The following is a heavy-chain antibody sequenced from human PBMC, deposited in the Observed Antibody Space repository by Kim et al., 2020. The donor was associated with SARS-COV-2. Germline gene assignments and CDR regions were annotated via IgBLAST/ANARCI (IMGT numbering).Heavy chain of an antibody. V-gene: IGHV4-4*07. D-gene: IGHD6-19*01. CDR1: GGSISSYY. CDR3: ARDLEGDLRSAGWLVQTPIDY. Sequence: SETLSLTCTVSGGSISSYYWSWIRQPAGKGLEWIGRIYTSGSTNYNPSLKSRVTMSVDTSKNQFSLKLSSVTAADTAVYYCARDLEGDLRSAGWLVQTPIDYWGQGTLVTVSS. CDR2: IYTSGST. J-gene: IGHJ4*02.